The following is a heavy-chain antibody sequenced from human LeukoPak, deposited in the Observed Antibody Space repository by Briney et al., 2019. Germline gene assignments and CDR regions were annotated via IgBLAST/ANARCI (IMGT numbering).Heavy chain of an antibody. CDR3: VRDMGYYDKV. CDR1: GFTFSTYW. V-gene: IGHV3-74*01. D-gene: IGHD3-22*01. CDR2: INSDGSST. Sequence: GESLKISCAASGFTFSTYWMHWVRQAPGKGLVWVSRINSDGSSTNYADSVKGRFTISRDNAKNTLYLQMNSLRAEDTAVYYCVRDMGYYDKVWGQGTLVTVSS. J-gene: IGHJ4*02.